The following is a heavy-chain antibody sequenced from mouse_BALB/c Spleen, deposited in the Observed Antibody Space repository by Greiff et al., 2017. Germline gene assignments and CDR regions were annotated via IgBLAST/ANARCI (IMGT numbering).Heavy chain of an antibody. J-gene: IGHJ3*01. CDR1: GYTFTSYY. CDR3: TRGGLLRNWFAY. D-gene: IGHD2-3*01. V-gene: IGHV1S81*02. Sequence: VKLMESGAELVKPGASVKLSCKASGYTFTSYYMYWVKQRPGQGLEWIGEINPSNGGTNFNEKFKSKATLTVDKSSSTAYMQLSSLTSEDSAVYYCTRGGLLRNWFAYWGQGTLVTVSA. CDR2: INPSNGGT.